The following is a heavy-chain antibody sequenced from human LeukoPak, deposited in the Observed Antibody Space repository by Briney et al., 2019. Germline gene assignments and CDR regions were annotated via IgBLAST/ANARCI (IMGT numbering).Heavy chain of an antibody. D-gene: IGHD6-13*01. CDR1: GFTFDDYA. CDR2: ISWSSGSI. CDR3: AKGLGTLEKGDYYFHY. Sequence: GGSLRLSCAASGFTFDDYAMHWVRQAPGKGLEWVSGISWSSGSIVYAYSVKGRFTISSDNDKNSSYLQMYSLRADDMALYYCAKGLGTLEKGDYYFHYWAQGTLVTVSS. V-gene: IGHV3-9*03. J-gene: IGHJ4*02.